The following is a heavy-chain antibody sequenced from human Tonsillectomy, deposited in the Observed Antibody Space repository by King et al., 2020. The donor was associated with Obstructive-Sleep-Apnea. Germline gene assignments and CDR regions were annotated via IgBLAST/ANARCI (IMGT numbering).Heavy chain of an antibody. Sequence: VQLVESGAEVKKPGASVKVSCKASGYTFTGYYMHWVRQAPGQGLEWVGRINPNSGGTDYAQKFQGRVTMTRDTSISTAYMELNRLRSDDTVVVYCAREIRSGSGSYRKTSIGKSGMDVGGQGTMVTVSS. D-gene: IGHD3-10*01. CDR2: INPNSGGT. CDR3: AREIRSGSGSYRKTSIGKSGMDV. J-gene: IGHJ6*02. CDR1: GYTFTGYY. V-gene: IGHV1-2*05.